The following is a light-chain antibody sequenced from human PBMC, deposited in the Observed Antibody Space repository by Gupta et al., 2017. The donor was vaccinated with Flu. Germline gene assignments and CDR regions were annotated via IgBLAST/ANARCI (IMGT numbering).Light chain of an antibody. CDR1: QSVSTY. CDR2: DAS. CDR3: QHRNDRLT. V-gene: IGKV3-11*01. Sequence: DIVLTQSPATLSLSPGERATISCRASQSVSTYLDWFQQKPGQAPRLLIYDASNIATGIPSRFSGSGSGTYSLLTISRLAPEVFAFYYCQHRNDRLTFGAGTKVDIK. J-gene: IGKJ3*01.